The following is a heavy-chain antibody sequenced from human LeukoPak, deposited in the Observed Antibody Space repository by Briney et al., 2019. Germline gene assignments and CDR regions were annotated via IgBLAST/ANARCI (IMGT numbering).Heavy chain of an antibody. CDR2: ISWNSGSI. V-gene: IGHV3-9*01. J-gene: IGHJ4*02. CDR3: AKNSDGSPTVPHFDY. Sequence: HPGGSLRLSCAASGFTFSSYGMHWVRQAPGKGLEWVSGISWNSGSIGYADSVKGRFTISRDNAKNSLYLQMNSLRAEDTALYYCAKNSDGSPTVPHFDYWGQGTLVTVSS. CDR1: GFTFSSYG. D-gene: IGHD3-10*01.